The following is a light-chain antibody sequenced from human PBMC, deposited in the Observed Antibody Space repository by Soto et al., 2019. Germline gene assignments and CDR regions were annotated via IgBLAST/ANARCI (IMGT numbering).Light chain of an antibody. Sequence: EIVFTQSPGTLSLSPGEGATLSCRASQSVSSSYLAWYQQKPGQAPRLLIYGASSRATGIPDRFSGSGSGTDFTLTISRLEPEDFAVYYCQQYGSSPRTFGQGTKVDIK. CDR1: QSVSSSY. J-gene: IGKJ1*01. CDR3: QQYGSSPRT. CDR2: GAS. V-gene: IGKV3-20*01.